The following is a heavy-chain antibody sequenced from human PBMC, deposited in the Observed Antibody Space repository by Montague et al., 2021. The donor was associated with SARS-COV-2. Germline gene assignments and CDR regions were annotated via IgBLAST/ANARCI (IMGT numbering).Heavy chain of an antibody. CDR1: GGSISSYY. V-gene: IGHV4-59*01. J-gene: IGHJ4*02. Sequence: SETLSLTCTASGGSISSYYWSWIRQPPGKGLEWIGYIYYSGSTNYNPSLRSRVTISVDTSKNQFSLKLSSVTAADTAVYYCAREYPGFTLDYWGQGTLVTDSS. CDR3: AREYPGFTLDY. CDR2: IYYSGST. D-gene: IGHD6-25*01.